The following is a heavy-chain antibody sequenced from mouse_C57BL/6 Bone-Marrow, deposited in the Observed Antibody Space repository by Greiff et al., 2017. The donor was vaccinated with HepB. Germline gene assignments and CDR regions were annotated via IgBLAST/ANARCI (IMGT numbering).Heavy chain of an antibody. CDR2: INPSSGYT. CDR3: ARWKGAMDY. V-gene: IGHV1-7*01. Sequence: VQLQQSGAELAKPGASVKLSCKASGYTFTSYWMHWVKQRPGQGLEWIGYINPSSGYTKYNQKFKDKAPLTADKSSSTAYMQLSSLTYEDSAVYYCARWKGAMDYWGQGTSVTVSS. CDR1: GYTFTSYW. D-gene: IGHD3-3*01. J-gene: IGHJ4*01.